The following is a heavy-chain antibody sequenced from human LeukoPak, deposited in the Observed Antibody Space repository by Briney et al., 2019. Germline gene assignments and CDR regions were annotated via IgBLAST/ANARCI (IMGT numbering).Heavy chain of an antibody. J-gene: IGHJ4*02. V-gene: IGHV3-23*01. CDR2: ISGSGGST. Sequence: GVSLRLSCAASGFTFISYAMSCLRHAPGKGLEWGSAISGSGGSTYYADSVKGRFTISRDNSKNPLSLQMNSLRAEDTAVYYCAKGSRSWYTRGGSNLDYWGQGTLVTVSP. D-gene: IGHD6-13*01. CDR1: GFTFISYA. CDR3: AKGSRSWYTRGGSNLDY.